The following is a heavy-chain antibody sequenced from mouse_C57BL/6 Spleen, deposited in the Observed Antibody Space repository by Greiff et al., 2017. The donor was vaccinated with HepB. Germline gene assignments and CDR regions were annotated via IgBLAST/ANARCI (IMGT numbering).Heavy chain of an antibody. CDR1: GYTFTSYW. J-gene: IGHJ3*01. V-gene: IGHV1-74*01. CDR3: AVYDLAY. Sequence: QVQLQQPGAELVKPGASVKVSCKASGYTFTSYWMPWVKQRPGQGLEWIGSIHPSDSDTNYNQKFKGKATLTVDKSSSTAYMQLSILTSEDSAVYYCAVYDLAYWGQGTLVTVSA. CDR2: IHPSDSDT. D-gene: IGHD2-3*01.